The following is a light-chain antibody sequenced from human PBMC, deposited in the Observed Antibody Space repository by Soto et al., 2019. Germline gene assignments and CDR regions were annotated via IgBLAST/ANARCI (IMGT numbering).Light chain of an antibody. Sequence: QPVLTQPRSVSGSPGQSVAVSCTGSLSDVGGYNYVSWYQQLPGTAPRLILYDVTKRPSGVPGRFSGSKSGITASLTISGLQAEDEADYYCCSYGGGKTPLVFGGGTKVTVL. V-gene: IGLV2-11*01. CDR2: DVT. CDR3: CSYGGGKTPLV. J-gene: IGLJ2*01. CDR1: LSDVGGYNY.